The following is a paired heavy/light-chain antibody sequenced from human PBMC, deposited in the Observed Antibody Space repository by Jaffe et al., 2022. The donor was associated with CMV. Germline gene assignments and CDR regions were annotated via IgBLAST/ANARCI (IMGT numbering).Heavy chain of an antibody. CDR3: AREGRYCSGGSCYYDYYMDV. V-gene: IGHV3-66*01. CDR1: GFTVSSNY. D-gene: IGHD2-15*01. J-gene: IGHJ6*03. CDR2: IYSGGST. Sequence: EVQLVESGGGLVQPGGSLRLSCAASGFTVSSNYMSWVRQAPGKGLEWVSVIYSGGSTYYADSVKGRFTISRDNSKNTLYLQMNSLRAEDTAVYYCAREGRYCSGGSCYYDYYMDVWGKGTTVTVSS.
Light chain of an antibody. CDR1: SSNIGAGYD. CDR3: QSYDSSLSWV. V-gene: IGLV1-40*01. CDR2: GNS. Sequence: QSVLTQPPSVSGAPGQRVTISCTGSSSNIGAGYDVHWYQQLPGTAPKLLIYGNSNRPSGVPDRFSGSKSGTSASLAITGLQAEDEADYYCQSYDSSLSWVFGGGTKLTVL. J-gene: IGLJ3*02.